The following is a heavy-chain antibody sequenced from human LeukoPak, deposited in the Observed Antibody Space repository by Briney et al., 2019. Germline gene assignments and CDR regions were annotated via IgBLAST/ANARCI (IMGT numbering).Heavy chain of an antibody. V-gene: IGHV4-59*01. CDR2: IYYSGST. D-gene: IGHD6-13*01. Sequence: SETPSLTCTVSGGSISSYYWSWIRQPPGKGLEWIGYIYYSGSTNYNPSLKSRVTISVDTSKNQFSLKLSSVTAADTAVYYCARATSSSWYYFDYWGQGTLVTVSS. CDR1: GGSISSYY. CDR3: ARATSSSWYYFDY. J-gene: IGHJ4*02.